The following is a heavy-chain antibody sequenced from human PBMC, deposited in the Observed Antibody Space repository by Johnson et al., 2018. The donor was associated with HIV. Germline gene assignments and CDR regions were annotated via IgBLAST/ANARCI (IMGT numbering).Heavy chain of an antibody. Sequence: VQLVESGGGLVQPGGSLRLSCAASGFTFSNYWMTWVRQAPGKGLEWVANIKEDGSEKYYVGSVKGRFTISRDNAKNSLYLQMNSLRAEDTAVYYCAGDRYYNVWSGCYPDAFDIWGQGTVVTVSS. CDR2: IKEDGSEK. V-gene: IGHV3-7*01. CDR1: GFTFSNYW. J-gene: IGHJ3*02. CDR3: AGDRYYNVWSGCYPDAFDI. D-gene: IGHD3-3*01.